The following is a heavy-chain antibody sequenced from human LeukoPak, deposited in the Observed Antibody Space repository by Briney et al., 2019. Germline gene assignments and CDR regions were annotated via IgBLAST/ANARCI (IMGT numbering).Heavy chain of an antibody. J-gene: IGHJ5*02. D-gene: IGHD6-19*01. CDR2: INANSVST. Sequence: PGGSLRLSCAASGFAFSVYAMSWLRQPPGKGLEWVSTINANSVSTSYAASVRGRFTISRDNAKDTVYLQLNRLSTDDTATYYCAKPISGGLAVTADWFPPWGQGTLVVVSS. CDR3: AKPISGGLAVTADWFPP. CDR1: GFAFSVYA. V-gene: IGHV3-23*01.